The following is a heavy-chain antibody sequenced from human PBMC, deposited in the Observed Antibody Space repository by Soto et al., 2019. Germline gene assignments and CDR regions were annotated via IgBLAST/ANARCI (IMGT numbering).Heavy chain of an antibody. J-gene: IGHJ3*02. V-gene: IGHV4-59*08. Sequence: PSETLSLTCSVSGGSISSYYWSWIRQTPGKGLEWLAYIHHSGSTNYNPSLKGRVTISIDTSKNQFSLKLSSVTAADTAVYYCARQTDSYYTFDAFDIWGQGTMVTVSS. CDR1: GGSISSYY. CDR3: ARQTDSYYTFDAFDI. CDR2: IHHSGST. D-gene: IGHD3-22*01.